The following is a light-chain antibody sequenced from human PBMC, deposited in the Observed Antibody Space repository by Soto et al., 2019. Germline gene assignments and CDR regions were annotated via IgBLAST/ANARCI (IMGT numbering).Light chain of an antibody. J-gene: IGLJ1*01. V-gene: IGLV2-8*01. CDR3: SSYAGSNNYV. Sequence: ALTQPPSASGSPGQSVTISCTGTSSDVGGYNYVSWYQQHPGKAPKLMIYDVSKRPSGVPDRFSGSKSGNTASLTVSGLQAEDEADYYCSSYAGSNNYVFGTGTKLTVL. CDR1: SSDVGGYNY. CDR2: DVS.